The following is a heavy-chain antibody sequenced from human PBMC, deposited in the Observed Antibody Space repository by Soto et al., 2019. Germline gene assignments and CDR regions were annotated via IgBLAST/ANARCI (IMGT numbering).Heavy chain of an antibody. V-gene: IGHV4-39*01. CDR3: ARQGRGKGYCSGGSCYSLLKYYYYGMDV. Sequence: SETLSLTCTVSGGSISSSSYYWGWIRQPPGKGLEWIGSIYYSESTYYNPSLKSRVTISVDTSKNQFSLKLSSVTAADTAVYYCARQGRGKGYCSGGSCYSLLKYYYYGMDVWGQGTTVTVSS. CDR2: IYYSEST. J-gene: IGHJ6*02. CDR1: GGSISSSSYY. D-gene: IGHD2-15*01.